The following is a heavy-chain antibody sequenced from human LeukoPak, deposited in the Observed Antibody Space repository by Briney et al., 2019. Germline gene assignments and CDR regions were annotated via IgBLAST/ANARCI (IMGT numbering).Heavy chain of an antibody. D-gene: IGHD1-26*01. CDR3: ARDRELGFDP. CDR1: GFTFSSYE. CDR2: ISSSGSTI. J-gene: IGHJ5*02. V-gene: IGHV3-48*03. Sequence: QPGGSLRLSCAASGFTFSSYEMNWVRQAPGEGLEWVSYISSSGSTIYYADSVKGRFTISRDNAKNSLYLQMNSLRAEDTAVYYCARDRELGFDPWGQGTLVTVSS.